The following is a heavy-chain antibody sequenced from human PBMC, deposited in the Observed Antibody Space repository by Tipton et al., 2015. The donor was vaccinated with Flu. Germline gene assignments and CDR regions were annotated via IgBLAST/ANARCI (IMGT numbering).Heavy chain of an antibody. CDR3: AKGISGYCSSHRCQGARYYYGMDV. CDR2: IRSDETTE. J-gene: IGHJ6*02. Sequence: QVQLVQSGGGLIQPGGSLRLSCVASGLSVSNSYMSWVRQAPGKGLEWVAHIRSDETTEYADSVKGRFTISTDNSKDMLYLQMNSLRAEDTAVYYCAKGISGYCSSHRCQGARYYYGMDVWGQGTPVTASS. CDR1: GLSVSNSY. V-gene: IGHV3-30*02. D-gene: IGHD2-2*01.